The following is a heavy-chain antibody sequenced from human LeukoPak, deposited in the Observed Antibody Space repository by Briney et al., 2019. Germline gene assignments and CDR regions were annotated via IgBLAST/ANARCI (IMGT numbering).Heavy chain of an antibody. CDR3: ARGHNWNDRGAFDI. D-gene: IGHD1-1*01. V-gene: IGHV3-53*01. CDR2: IYSGGSA. J-gene: IGHJ3*02. CDR1: GFTVSSNY. Sequence: GGSLRLSCAASGFTVSSNYMSWVRQAPGKGLEWVSSIYSGGSAYYADSVKGRFTISRDSSKNTLYLQMSSLRAEDTAVYYCARGHNWNDRGAFDIWGQGTMVTVSS.